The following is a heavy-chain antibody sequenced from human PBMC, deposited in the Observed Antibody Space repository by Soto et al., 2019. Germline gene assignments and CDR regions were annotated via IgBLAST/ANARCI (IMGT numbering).Heavy chain of an antibody. CDR3: ARGHVIAAAGQSFDY. V-gene: IGHV4-34*01. CDR1: GGSFSGYY. CDR2: INHCGSP. Sequence: PSETLSLTCAVYGGSFSGYYWSWIRQPPGKRLEWIGEINHCGSPNYNPSLKSRGTISVDTSKNQFSRKLCSVTAADTAVYYCARGHVIAAAGQSFDYWGQGTLVTVST. D-gene: IGHD6-13*01. J-gene: IGHJ4*02.